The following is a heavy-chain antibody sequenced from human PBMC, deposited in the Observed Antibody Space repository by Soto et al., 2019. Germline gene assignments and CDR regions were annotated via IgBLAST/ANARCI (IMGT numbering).Heavy chain of an antibody. CDR2: IYYSGST. J-gene: IGHJ6*02. CDR3: ARDFRGGAAPYYYYYGMDV. D-gene: IGHD1-26*01. CDR1: GGSISSGGYY. Sequence: TLSLTCTVSGGSISSGGYYWSWIRQHPGKGLEWIGYIYYSGSTYYNPSLKSRVTISVDTSKNQFSLKLSSVTAADTAVYYCARDFRGGAAPYYYYYGMDVWGQGTTVTSP. V-gene: IGHV4-31*03.